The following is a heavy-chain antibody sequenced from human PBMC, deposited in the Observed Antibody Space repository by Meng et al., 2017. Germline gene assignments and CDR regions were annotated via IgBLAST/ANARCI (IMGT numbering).Heavy chain of an antibody. J-gene: IGHJ4*02. V-gene: IGHV1-69*08. Sequence: QVQRVQAGAEVKKPGSSLKVSCKASGGTFSSYTISWVRQAPGQGLEWMGKIIPILGIANYAQKFQGRVTITADKSTSTAYMELSSLRSEDTAVYYCARDQFYGSGSYSPFDYWGQGTLVTVSS. CDR2: IIPILGIA. D-gene: IGHD3-10*01. CDR1: GGTFSSYT. CDR3: ARDQFYGSGSYSPFDY.